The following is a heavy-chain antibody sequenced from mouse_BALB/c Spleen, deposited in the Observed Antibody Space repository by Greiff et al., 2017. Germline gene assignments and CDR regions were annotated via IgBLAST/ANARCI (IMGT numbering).Heavy chain of an antibody. V-gene: IGHV1S56*01. CDR1: GYTFTSYY. CDR3: ARRVYGYVFDY. D-gene: IGHD2-2*01. J-gene: IGHJ2*01. CDR2: IYPGNVNT. Sequence: VQLHQSGPELVKPGASVRISCKASGYTFTSYYIPWVKQRPGQGLEWIGWIYPGNVNTKYNEKFKGKATLTADKSSSTAYMQLSSLTSEDSAVYFCARRVYGYVFDYWGQGTTLTVSS.